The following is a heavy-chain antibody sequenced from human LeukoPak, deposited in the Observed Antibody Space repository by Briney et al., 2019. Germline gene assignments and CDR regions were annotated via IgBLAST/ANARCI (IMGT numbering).Heavy chain of an antibody. CDR1: GFTFGTYA. J-gene: IGHJ4*01. D-gene: IGHD1-26*01. CDR2: LSSRSDYL. Sequence: GGSLRPSCAASGFTFGTYAMSWVRQGPGKGLEWVSSLSSRSDYLYYADSVKGRFTISRDNSKNTLYLQMNSLRAEDTAVYYCAKDAIVGATHDYFDYWGHGTLVTVSS. V-gene: IGHV3-23*01. CDR3: AKDAIVGATHDYFDY.